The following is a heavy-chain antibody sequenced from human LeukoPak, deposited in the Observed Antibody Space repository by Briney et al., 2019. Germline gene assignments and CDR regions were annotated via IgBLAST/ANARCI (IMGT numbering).Heavy chain of an antibody. V-gene: IGHV3-33*01. Sequence: GGSLRLSCAASGFIFSTYGMNWVRQAPGKGLEWVAVIWYDGSNRNYADSVKGRFTISRDNAKKTVYLQMNSLRGEDTAVYYCARERGSGSHYAIDIWGQGTMVTVSS. CDR2: IWYDGSNR. CDR1: GFIFSTYG. CDR3: ARERGSGSHYAIDI. D-gene: IGHD3-10*01. J-gene: IGHJ3*02.